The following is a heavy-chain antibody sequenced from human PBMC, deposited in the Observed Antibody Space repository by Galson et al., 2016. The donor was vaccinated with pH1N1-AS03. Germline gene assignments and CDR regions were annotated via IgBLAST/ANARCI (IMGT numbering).Heavy chain of an antibody. Sequence: SLRLSCAASGFIFSAYPMNWVRQAPGKGLEWVSFIGTSSTYIYYAESVKGRFTISRDNMKKSLYLQLNSLRAEDTGIYYCARDRGWNYGGLDLWGQGTLVTVSS. CDR3: ARDRGWNYGGLDL. CDR2: IGTSSTYI. D-gene: IGHD1-7*01. V-gene: IGHV3-21*01. CDR1: GFIFSAYP. J-gene: IGHJ5*02.